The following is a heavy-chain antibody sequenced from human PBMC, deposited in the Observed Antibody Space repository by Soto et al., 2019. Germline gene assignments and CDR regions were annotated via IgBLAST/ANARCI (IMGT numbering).Heavy chain of an antibody. CDR2: ISYDGSNK. V-gene: IGHV3-30*18. D-gene: IGHD3-3*01. CDR1: GFTFSSYG. Sequence: GGSLRLSCAASGFTFSSYGMHWVRQAPGKGLEWVAVISYDGSNKYYADSVKGRFTISRDNSKNTLYLKMNSLRAEDTAVYYCAKDYDFWPKYYFDYWGQGTLVTV. CDR3: AKDYDFWPKYYFDY. J-gene: IGHJ4*02.